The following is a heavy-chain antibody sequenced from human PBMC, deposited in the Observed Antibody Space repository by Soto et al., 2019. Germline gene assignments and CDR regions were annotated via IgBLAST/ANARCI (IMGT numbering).Heavy chain of an antibody. J-gene: IGHJ3*02. D-gene: IGHD5-12*01. CDR2: ISSSSSYI. CDR1: GFTFSSYS. Sequence: EVQLVESGGGLDKPGGSLRLSCAASGFTFSSYSMNWVRQAPGKGLEWVSSISSSSSYIYYADSVKGRFTISRDNAKNSLYLQMNSLRAEDTAVYYCASSPGFVDYAFDIWGQGTMVTVSS. CDR3: ASSPGFVDYAFDI. V-gene: IGHV3-21*01.